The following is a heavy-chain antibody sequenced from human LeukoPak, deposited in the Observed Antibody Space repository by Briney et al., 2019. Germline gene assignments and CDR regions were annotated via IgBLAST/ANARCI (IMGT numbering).Heavy chain of an antibody. Sequence: ASVKLSCKASGYTFTGYYMHWVRQAPALGLEWMGWINPNSGGTNYAQKFQGRVTMTRDTSISTAYMEPSRLRSDDTAVYYCARDCGGDCFGHFDYWGQGTLVTVSS. CDR2: INPNSGGT. V-gene: IGHV1-2*02. CDR1: GYTFTGYY. CDR3: ARDCGGDCFGHFDY. J-gene: IGHJ4*02. D-gene: IGHD2-21*01.